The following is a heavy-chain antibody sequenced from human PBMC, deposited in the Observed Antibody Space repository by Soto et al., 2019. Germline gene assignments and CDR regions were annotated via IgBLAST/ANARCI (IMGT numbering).Heavy chain of an antibody. J-gene: IGHJ4*02. V-gene: IGHV3-30-3*01. CDR2: ISYDGSNK. D-gene: IGHD1-26*01. CDR1: GFTFSSYA. CDR3: ASRWELISF. Sequence: GGSLRLSCAASGFTFSSYAMHWVRQAPGKGLEWVAVISYDGSNKYYADSVKGRFTISRDNSKNTLYLQMNSLRAEDTAVYYCASRWELISFWGQGTLVTVSS.